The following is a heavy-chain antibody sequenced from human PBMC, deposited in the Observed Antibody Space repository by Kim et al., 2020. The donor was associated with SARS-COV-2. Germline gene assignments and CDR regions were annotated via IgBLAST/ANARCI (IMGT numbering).Heavy chain of an antibody. J-gene: IGHJ5*02. CDR1: GASISSSSC. Sequence: SETLTLTCAVSGASISSSSCWSWVRQPPGKGLEWIGEVDHSGTTSYNVSLKNRVSILVDKSKNQFSLRLTSVSAADTAVYYCARGVSSAWTLRAWFDPWG. CDR2: VDHSGTT. CDR3: ARGVSSAWTLRAWFDP. V-gene: IGHV4-4*02. D-gene: IGHD3-22*01.